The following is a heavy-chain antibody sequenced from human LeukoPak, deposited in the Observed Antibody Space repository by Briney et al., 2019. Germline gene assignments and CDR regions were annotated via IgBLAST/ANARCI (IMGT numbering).Heavy chain of an antibody. Sequence: GGSLRLSCAASGFMLSSTWMHWVRQAPGKGLVWVSRINSDTTSTSYADSVRGRFTISRDDAKNTMYLQMNSLRAEDTAMYYCVRGSPGYSSSWHAYWGQGTLVTVSS. CDR1: GFMLSSTW. V-gene: IGHV3-74*01. CDR2: INSDTTST. J-gene: IGHJ4*02. D-gene: IGHD6-13*01. CDR3: VRGSPGYSSSWHAY.